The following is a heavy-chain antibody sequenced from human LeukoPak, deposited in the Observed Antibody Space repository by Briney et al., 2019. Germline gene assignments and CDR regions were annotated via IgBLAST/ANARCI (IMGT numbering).Heavy chain of an antibody. D-gene: IGHD3-9*01. V-gene: IGHV4-34*01. CDR1: GGSFSDYY. CDR3: ARVGYYNGFDC. J-gene: IGHJ4*02. Sequence: SETLSLTCAVYGGSFSDYYWSWIRQPPGKGLEWIGEINHSGSTNYNPSLKSRVTISVDTSKNQFSLKLSSVTAADTAVYYCARVGYYNGFDCWGQGTLVTVSS. CDR2: INHSGST.